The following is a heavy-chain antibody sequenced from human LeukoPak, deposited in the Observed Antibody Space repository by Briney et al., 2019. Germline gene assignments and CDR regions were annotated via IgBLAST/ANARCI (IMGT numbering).Heavy chain of an antibody. CDR1: GFTFSSYG. Sequence: PGRSLRLSCAASGFTFSSYGMHWVRQAPGKGLEWVAVISFDRSNTYYADSVKGRFTISRDNSKNTLYLQMNSLRAEDTAVYYSSKPNCGGDCYSDSLGLDVWGQGTTVTVSS. CDR2: ISFDRSNT. D-gene: IGHD2-21*02. J-gene: IGHJ6*02. V-gene: IGHV3-30*18. CDR3: SKPNCGGDCYSDSLGLDV.